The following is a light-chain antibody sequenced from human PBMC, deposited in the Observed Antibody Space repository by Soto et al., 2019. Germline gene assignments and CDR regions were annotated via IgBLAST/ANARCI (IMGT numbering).Light chain of an antibody. CDR3: SSYTTSNGWV. Sequence: QSVLTQPASVSGSPGQSITISCTGTNSDIGAYKYVSWYQQYPGKAPKLIIYEVINRPSGVSNRFSGSKSANSASLTISGLEAEDESHYYCSSYTTSNGWVFGGGTKLTVL. CDR1: NSDIGAYKY. V-gene: IGLV2-14*01. CDR2: EVI. J-gene: IGLJ3*02.